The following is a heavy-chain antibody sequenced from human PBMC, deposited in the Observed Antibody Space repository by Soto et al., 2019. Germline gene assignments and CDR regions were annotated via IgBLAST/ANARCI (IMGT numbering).Heavy chain of an antibody. D-gene: IGHD3-16*01. V-gene: IGHV3-13*04. Sequence: EVQLVESGGGLVQPGGSLRLSCAASGFTFSSYDMHWVRQDTGKSLEWVSGIDTAADTYYPDSVKGRFTISRENAKNSVYLQMNILRAGDTAVYYCARGSTFLSQAFDIWGQGTMVTVSS. CDR1: GFTFSSYD. CDR2: IDTAADT. CDR3: ARGSTFLSQAFDI. J-gene: IGHJ3*02.